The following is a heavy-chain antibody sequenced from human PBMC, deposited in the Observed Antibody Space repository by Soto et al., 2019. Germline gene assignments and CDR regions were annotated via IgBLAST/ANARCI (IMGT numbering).Heavy chain of an antibody. CDR2: INPNSGGT. CDR1: GYTFTGYY. J-gene: IGHJ4*02. D-gene: IGHD3-9*01. Sequence: GASVKVSCKASGYTFTGYYMHWVRQAPGQGLEWMGWINPNSGGTNYAQKFQGRVTMTRDTSISTAYMELSRLRSDDTAVYYCARVSNYDILTGYYQLDYWGQGTLVTVS. CDR3: ARVSNYDILTGYYQLDY. V-gene: IGHV1-2*02.